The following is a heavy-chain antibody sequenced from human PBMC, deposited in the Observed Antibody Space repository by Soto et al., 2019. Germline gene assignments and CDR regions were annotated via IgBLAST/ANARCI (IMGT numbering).Heavy chain of an antibody. CDR3: ARARGYSYGSGY. CDR2: ISSSSSYI. Sequence: EVQLVESGGGLVKPGGSLRLSCAASGFTFSSYSMNWVRQAPGKGLEWVSSISSSSSYIYYADSVKGGFTISRDNAKNSLYLQMNSLRAEDTAVYYCARARGYSYGSGYWGQGTLVTVSS. V-gene: IGHV3-21*01. D-gene: IGHD5-18*01. CDR1: GFTFSSYS. J-gene: IGHJ4*02.